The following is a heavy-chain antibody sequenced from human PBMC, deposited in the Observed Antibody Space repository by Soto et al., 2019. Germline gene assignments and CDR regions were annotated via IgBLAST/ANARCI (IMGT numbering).Heavy chain of an antibody. V-gene: IGHV1-69*01. CDR1: GGTFSSFT. Sequence: QVQLVQSGAEVKKPGSSVKVSCKASGGTFSSFTISWVRQAPGQGLAWMGGIIPIYGTTNYAQKFQGRVTITADASTSTAYMEMSRLRSEDTAVYYCAKDRRADWEAYYYYAMDVWGQGATVTVSS. J-gene: IGHJ6*02. CDR2: IIPIYGTT. D-gene: IGHD1-26*01. CDR3: AKDRRADWEAYYYYAMDV.